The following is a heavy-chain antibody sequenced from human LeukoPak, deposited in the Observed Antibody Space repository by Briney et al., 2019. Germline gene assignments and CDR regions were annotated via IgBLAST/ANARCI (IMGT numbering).Heavy chain of an antibody. CDR2: IYSSGTT. CDR3: ARGRSGWYVFDY. Sequence: PGGSLRLSCAASGFTVSSNYMSWVRQAPGKGLEWVSVIYSSGTTYYADSVKGRFTISRDDSKNTLYLQMNSLRAEDTAVYYCARGRSGWYVFDYWGQGTLVTVSS. J-gene: IGHJ4*02. CDR1: GFTVSSNY. D-gene: IGHD6-19*01. V-gene: IGHV3-53*01.